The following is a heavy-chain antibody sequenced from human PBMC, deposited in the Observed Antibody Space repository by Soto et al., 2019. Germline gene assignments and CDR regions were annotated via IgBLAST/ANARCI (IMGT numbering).Heavy chain of an antibody. D-gene: IGHD3-3*01. J-gene: IGHJ5*02. V-gene: IGHV4-4*07. Sequence: PSETLSLTCTITGGAISGYYCTWIRHSDGEGLEWIGRIYISGSTNYNPSLKSRVTISLDTSMNYFSLRLSSVTDADTAVYYCARGQRFSDWFDPWGQGTLVTVSS. CDR1: GGAISGYY. CDR3: ARGQRFSDWFDP. CDR2: IYISGST.